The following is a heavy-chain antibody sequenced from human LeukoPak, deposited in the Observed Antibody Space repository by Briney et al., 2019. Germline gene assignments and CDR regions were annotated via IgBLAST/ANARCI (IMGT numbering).Heavy chain of an antibody. D-gene: IGHD6-13*01. CDR1: GFAFSTYG. J-gene: IGHJ5*02. CDR3: AREQPGP. V-gene: IGHV3-30*03. CDR2: ISYAGSNK. Sequence: GGSLRLSCAASGFAFSTYGMHWVRQAPGKGLEWVAVISYAGSNKYYADSVKGRFGISRDNVKNTLYLQMNSLRAEDTAVYFCAREQPGPWGQGTLVTVSS.